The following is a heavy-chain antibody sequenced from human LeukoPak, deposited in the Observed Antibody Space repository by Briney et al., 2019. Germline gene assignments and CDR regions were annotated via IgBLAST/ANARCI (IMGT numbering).Heavy chain of an antibody. V-gene: IGHV3-9*03. J-gene: IGHJ4*02. CDR2: ISWNSGSI. Sequence: GGSLRLSCAASGFTFDDYAMHWVRQAPGKCLEWVSGISWNSGSIGYADSVKGRFTISRDNAKNSLYLQMNSLRAEDMALYYCAKDSGTADIQTFDYWRQGTLVTVSS. CDR3: AKDSGTADIQTFDY. CDR1: GFTFDDYA. D-gene: IGHD3-9*01.